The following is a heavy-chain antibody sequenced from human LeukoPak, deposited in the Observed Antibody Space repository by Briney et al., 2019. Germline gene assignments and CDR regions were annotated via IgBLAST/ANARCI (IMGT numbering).Heavy chain of an antibody. J-gene: IGHJ6*03. CDR1: GFTVSSNY. CDR3: ARELELLEEYYMDV. D-gene: IGHD1-7*01. Sequence: GGSLSLSCAASGFTVSSNYMSWVRQAPGKGLEWVSVIYSGGSTYYADSVKGRFTIFRDNSKNTLYLQMNSLRAEDTAVYYCARELELLEEYYMDVWGKGTTVTVSS. V-gene: IGHV3-53*01. CDR2: IYSGGST.